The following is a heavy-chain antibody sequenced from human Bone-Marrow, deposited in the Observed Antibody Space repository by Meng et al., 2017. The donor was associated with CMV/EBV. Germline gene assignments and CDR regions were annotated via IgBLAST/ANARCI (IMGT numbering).Heavy chain of an antibody. CDR2: IIPIFGTA. V-gene: IGHV1-69*05. CDR3: ARGYQRGVADLNWFDP. J-gene: IGHJ5*02. CDR1: GGTFSSYA. Sequence: SVKVSCKASGGTFSSYAISWVRQAPGQGLEWMGGIIPIFGTANYAQKFQGRVTITTDESTSTAYMELSSLRSEDTAVYYCARGYQRGVADLNWFDPWGQGTLVTVSS. D-gene: IGHD6-19*01.